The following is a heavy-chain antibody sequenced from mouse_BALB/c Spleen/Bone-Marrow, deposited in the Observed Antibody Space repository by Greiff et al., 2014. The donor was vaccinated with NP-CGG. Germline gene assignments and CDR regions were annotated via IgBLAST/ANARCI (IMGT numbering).Heavy chain of an antibody. CDR2: IDTSDSYT. V-gene: IGHV1-69*01. D-gene: IGHD1-1*01. Sequence: QVQLQQSGAELVMPGAPVKMSCKASGYTFTDYWMHWVKQRPGQGLEWIGAIDTSDSYTSYNQKFKGKATLTVDGSSSTAYMQLSSLTSEDSAVYYCARGLYGSSQYFDYWGQGTTLTVSS. CDR1: GYTFTDYW. J-gene: IGHJ2*01. CDR3: ARGLYGSSQYFDY.